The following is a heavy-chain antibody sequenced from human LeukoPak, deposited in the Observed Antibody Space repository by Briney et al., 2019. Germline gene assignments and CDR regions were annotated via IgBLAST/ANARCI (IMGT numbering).Heavy chain of an antibody. Sequence: SGPTLVNPTQTLTLTCTFSGFSLSTSGVGVGWFRQPPGKALEWLTLLYWNDDKHYSPSLKSRLTITKDTSRNQVVLTMTNMDPVDTATYYCAHTGVAGTDWIVPYFDYWGQGTLVTVSS. CDR2: LYWNDDK. J-gene: IGHJ4*02. V-gene: IGHV2-5*01. D-gene: IGHD6-19*01. CDR3: AHTGVAGTDWIVPYFDY. CDR1: GFSLSTSGVG.